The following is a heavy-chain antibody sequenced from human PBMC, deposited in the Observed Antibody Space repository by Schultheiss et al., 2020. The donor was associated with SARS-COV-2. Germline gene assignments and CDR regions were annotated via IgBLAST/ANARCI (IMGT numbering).Heavy chain of an antibody. CDR2: IYYSGST. J-gene: IGHJ6*02. D-gene: IGHD3-3*01. Sequence: SETLSLTCTVSGGSISSGGYYWSWIRQHPGKGLEWIGYIYYSGSTNYNPSLKSRVTISVDTSKNQFSLKLSSVTAADTAVYYCARANVVLRFLELYGSGYYYGMDVWGQGTTVTVSS. CDR1: GGSISSGGYY. CDR3: ARANVVLRFLELYGSGYYYGMDV. V-gene: IGHV4-61*08.